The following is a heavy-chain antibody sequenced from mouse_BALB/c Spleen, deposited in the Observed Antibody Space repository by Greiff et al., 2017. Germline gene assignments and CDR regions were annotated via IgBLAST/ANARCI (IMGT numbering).Heavy chain of an antibody. Sequence: EVHLVESGGGLVQPGGSRKLSCAASGFTFSSFGMHWVRQAPEKGLEWVAYISSGSSTIYYADTVKGRFTISRDNPKNTLFLQMTSLRSEDTAMYYCARNPPPYYGSSPYYAMDYWGQGTSVTVSS. CDR3: ARNPPPYYGSSPYYAMDY. V-gene: IGHV5-17*02. D-gene: IGHD1-1*01. CDR1: GFTFSSFG. CDR2: ISSGSSTI. J-gene: IGHJ4*01.